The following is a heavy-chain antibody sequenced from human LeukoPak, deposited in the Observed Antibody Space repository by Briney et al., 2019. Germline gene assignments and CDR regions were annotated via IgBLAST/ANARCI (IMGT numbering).Heavy chain of an antibody. D-gene: IGHD2-15*01. V-gene: IGHV6-1*01. J-gene: IGHJ5*02. CDR1: GDSVPSNSAA. Sequence: SQTLSLTCAISGDSVPSNSAAWNWIRQSPSRGLEWLGRRYYRSKWYNDYAVAVKSRLTINPDTSKNQFSLQLNSVTPEDTAVYYCARESWDIEGYNWFDPWGQGTLVTLSS. CDR3: ARESWDIEGYNWFDP. CDR2: RYYRSKWYN.